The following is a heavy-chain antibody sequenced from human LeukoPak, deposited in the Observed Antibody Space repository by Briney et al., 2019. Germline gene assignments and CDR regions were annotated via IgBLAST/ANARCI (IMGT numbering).Heavy chain of an antibody. CDR3: ARADTRYYYDSSGSGTAEYFQH. J-gene: IGHJ1*01. V-gene: IGHV3-21*01. D-gene: IGHD3-22*01. CDR2: ISSSSSYI. CDR1: GFTFSDYS. Sequence: GGSLRLSCAASGFTFSDYSMNWVRQAPGKGLEWVSSISSSSSYIYYADSVKGRFTISRDNAKNSLYLQMNSLRAEDTAVYYCARADTRYYYDSSGSGTAEYFQHWGQDTLVTVSP.